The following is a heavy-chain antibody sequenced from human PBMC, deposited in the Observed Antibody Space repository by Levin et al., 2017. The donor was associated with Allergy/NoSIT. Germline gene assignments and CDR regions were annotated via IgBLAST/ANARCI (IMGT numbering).Heavy chain of an antibody. J-gene: IGHJ4*02. CDR1: GFTFGDYA. Sequence: GGSLRLSCTGSGFTFGDYAMSWVRQAPGKGLEWVGFIRNKAHGGSSEYAASVKVRLTISRDDSKSIAYLKMNSLKTEDTAVYFCAGGGRPNYDNNWGSYRDGYFDYWGQGTLVTVSS. V-gene: IGHV3-49*04. D-gene: IGHD3-16*02. CDR2: IRNKAHGGSS. CDR3: AGGGRPNYDNNWGSYRDGYFDY.